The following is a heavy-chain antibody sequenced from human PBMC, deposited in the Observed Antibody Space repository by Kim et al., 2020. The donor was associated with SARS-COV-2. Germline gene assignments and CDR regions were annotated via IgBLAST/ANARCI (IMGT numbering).Heavy chain of an antibody. CDR3: ARGEGSVVVTAIDEYFQH. CDR2: ISYDGSNK. Sequence: GGSLRLSCAASGFTFSSYAMHWVRQAPGKGLEWVAVISYDGSNKYYADSVKGRFTISRDNSKNTLYLQMNSLRAEDTAVYYCARGEGSVVVTAIDEYFQHWGQGTLVTVSS. D-gene: IGHD2-21*02. CDR1: GFTFSSYA. J-gene: IGHJ1*01. V-gene: IGHV3-30*04.